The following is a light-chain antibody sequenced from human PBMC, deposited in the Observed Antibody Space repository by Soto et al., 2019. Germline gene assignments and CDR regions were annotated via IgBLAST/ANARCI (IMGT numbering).Light chain of an antibody. Sequence: DIQMTQSPSSLSASVGDRVTITCRASQGISNYLAWYQQIPGKVPRLLISAASTLQSGVPSRFSGSGSGTEFTLTISSLQPEDFATYYCQKYTDFPTFGGGTKVEIK. CDR2: AAS. CDR3: QKYTDFPT. V-gene: IGKV1-27*01. CDR1: QGISNY. J-gene: IGKJ4*01.